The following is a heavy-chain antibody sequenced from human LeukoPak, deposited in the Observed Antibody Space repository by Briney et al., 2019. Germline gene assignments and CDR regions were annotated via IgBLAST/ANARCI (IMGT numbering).Heavy chain of an antibody. V-gene: IGHV1-24*01. CDR3: ARNWGLTDSPNLIDY. Sequence: GASVKVSCKVSEYTLTGLSVHWVRLAPGKGLEWMGGFDPEDVDTIYAQKFEGRVTMTEDTSTDTAYLELRSLRSDDTAVYYCARNWGLTDSPNLIDYWGQGTLVTVSS. J-gene: IGHJ4*02. D-gene: IGHD7-27*01. CDR2: FDPEDVDT. CDR1: EYTLTGLS.